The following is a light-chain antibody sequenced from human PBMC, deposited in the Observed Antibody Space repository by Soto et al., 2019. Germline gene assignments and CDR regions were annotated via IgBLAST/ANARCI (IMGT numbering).Light chain of an antibody. J-gene: IGKJ1*01. CDR2: KAS. Sequence: DIQMTQSPYYVSRSXGDGVTISXXASQTISSWLAWYQQKPGKAPKLLIYKASTLKSGVPSRFSGSGSGTEFTLTISSLQPDDFATYYCQHYNSYSEAFGQGTKVDIK. CDR3: QHYNSYSEA. CDR1: QTISSW. V-gene: IGKV1-5*03.